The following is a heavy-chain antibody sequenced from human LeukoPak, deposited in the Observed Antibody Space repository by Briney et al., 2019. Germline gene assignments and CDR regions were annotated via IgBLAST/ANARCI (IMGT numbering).Heavy chain of an antibody. CDR2: IDWDDDK. CDR3: ARIQNDCSGGSCYRNWFDP. Sequence: RWSGPALVKPTQTLTLTCTFSGFSLSTSGMCVSWIRQPPGKALEWLARIDWDDDKYYSTSLKTRLTISKDTSKNQVVLTMTNMDPVDTATYYCARIQNDCSGGSCYRNWFDPWGQGTLVTVSS. V-gene: IGHV2-70*11. CDR1: GFSLSTSGMC. J-gene: IGHJ5*02. D-gene: IGHD2-15*01.